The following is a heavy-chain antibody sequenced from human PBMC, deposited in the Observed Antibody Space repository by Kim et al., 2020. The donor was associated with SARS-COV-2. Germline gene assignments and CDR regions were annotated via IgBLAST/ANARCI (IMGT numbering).Heavy chain of an antibody. D-gene: IGHD6-13*01. CDR2: IYYSGST. Sequence: SETLSLTCTVSGGSISSYYWSWIRQSPGKGLEWIGYIYYSGSTNYNPSLKSRVTISVDTSKNQFSLKLSSVTAADTAVYYCARYSSTRNRFDPWGQGTLVTVSS. CDR3: ARYSSTRNRFDP. CDR1: GGSISSYY. J-gene: IGHJ5*02. V-gene: IGHV4-59*08.